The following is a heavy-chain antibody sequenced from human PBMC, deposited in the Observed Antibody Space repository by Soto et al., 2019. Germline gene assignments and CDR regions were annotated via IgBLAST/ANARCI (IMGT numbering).Heavy chain of an antibody. CDR1: GVSISSGNW. J-gene: IGHJ4*02. CDR3: ARLVYDTRLNYMYFDF. V-gene: IGHV4-4*02. D-gene: IGHD3-10*01. CDR2: IFHDGTA. Sequence: SETLSLTCAVSGVSISSGNWRTWVRQSPQRGLEYIGEIFHDGTANYYPSFERRVAISVDTSKNQFSLKLTSVTAADTAIYFCARLVYDTRLNYMYFDFWGQGTLVTVSS.